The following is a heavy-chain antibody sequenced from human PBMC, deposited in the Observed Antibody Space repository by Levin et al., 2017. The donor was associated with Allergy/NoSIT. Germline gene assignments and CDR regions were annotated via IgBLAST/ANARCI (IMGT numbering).Heavy chain of an antibody. CDR3: ARDRPNWGMDY. V-gene: IGHV3-30*04. Sequence: PGGSLRLSCFASGFTFSDYTMHWVRQAPGKGLEWVAVISYDDRDKYYADSVKGRFTISRDNSNNAVYVQMNSLRGEDTAVYYCARDRPNWGMDYWGQGTLVTVSS. CDR2: ISYDDRDK. D-gene: IGHD7-27*01. CDR1: GFTFSDYT. J-gene: IGHJ4*02.